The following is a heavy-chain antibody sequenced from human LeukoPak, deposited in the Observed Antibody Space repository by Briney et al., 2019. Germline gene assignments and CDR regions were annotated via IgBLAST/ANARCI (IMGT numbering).Heavy chain of an antibody. V-gene: IGHV3-48*01. D-gene: IGHD3-9*01. CDR1: GFTFSTYS. CDR3: ARGRYFDWLAYYFDY. CDR2: ISSSSNTI. Sequence: PGGSLRLSCAASGFTFSTYSLNWVRQAPGKGLEWVSYISSSSNTIYYADSVKGRFTISRDNAKNSLYLQMNSLRAEDTAVYYCARGRYFDWLAYYFDYWGQGTLVTVSS. J-gene: IGHJ4*02.